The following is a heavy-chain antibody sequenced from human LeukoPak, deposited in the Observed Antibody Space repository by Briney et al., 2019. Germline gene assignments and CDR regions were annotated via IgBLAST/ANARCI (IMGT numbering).Heavy chain of an antibody. Sequence: SVKVSCKASGGTFSSYAISWVRQAPGQGLEWMGGIIPIFGTANYAQKFQGRVTITADESTSTAYMELSSLRSEDTAVYYCARDPPTYCSSTSCHPDWGQGTLVTVSS. CDR1: GGTFSSYA. D-gene: IGHD2-2*01. CDR3: ARDPPTYCSSTSCHPD. J-gene: IGHJ4*02. V-gene: IGHV1-69*13. CDR2: IIPIFGTA.